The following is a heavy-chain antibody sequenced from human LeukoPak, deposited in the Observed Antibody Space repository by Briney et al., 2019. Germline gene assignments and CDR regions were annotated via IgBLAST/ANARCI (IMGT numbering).Heavy chain of an antibody. V-gene: IGHV3-66*01. J-gene: IGHJ6*02. CDR2: IYSGGST. CDR1: GFTVSSNY. D-gene: IGHD3-10*01. CDR3: ARGGSKVWFGELLGGMDV. Sequence: GGSLRLSCAASGFTVSSNYMSWVRQAPGKGLEWVSVIYSGGSTYYADSVKGRFTISRDNSKNTLYLRMNSLRAEDTAVYYCARGGSKVWFGELLGGMDVWGQGTTVTVSS.